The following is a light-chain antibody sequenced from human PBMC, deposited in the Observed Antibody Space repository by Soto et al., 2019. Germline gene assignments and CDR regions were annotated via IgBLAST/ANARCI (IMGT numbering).Light chain of an antibody. Sequence: EIVLTQSPGSLSLSPGERATLSCRASQSVSSHLAWFQQRPGQAPRLLIYDASNRATGIPARFSGRGSGTDFTLTISSLEPEDFAVYYCQQRSNWPTFGQGTKVDIK. CDR1: QSVSSH. J-gene: IGKJ1*01. CDR3: QQRSNWPT. CDR2: DAS. V-gene: IGKV3-11*01.